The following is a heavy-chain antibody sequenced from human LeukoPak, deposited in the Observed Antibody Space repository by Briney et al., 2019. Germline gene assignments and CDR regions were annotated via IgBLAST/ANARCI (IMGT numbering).Heavy chain of an antibody. Sequence: GGSLRLSCAASGCIFSDYYMSWIRQAPGKGLEWVSYISSSGSIISYTDSVKGRFTISRDNVKNSLYLQMNSLRVEDTAVYYCVRASRSSDYWGQGTLVTVSP. CDR2: ISSSGSII. V-gene: IGHV3-11*04. D-gene: IGHD6-13*01. J-gene: IGHJ4*02. CDR1: GCIFSDYY. CDR3: VRASRSSDY.